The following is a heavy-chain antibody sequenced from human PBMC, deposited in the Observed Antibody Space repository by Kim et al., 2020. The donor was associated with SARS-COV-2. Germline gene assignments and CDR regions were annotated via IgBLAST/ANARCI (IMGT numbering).Heavy chain of an antibody. V-gene: IGHV3-74*01. CDR3: ARGPF. Sequence: NDGTATLTAASVKGRFTISRDNSKNTLFLQMTSLRADDTGVYYCARGPFWGQGTLVTVSS. J-gene: IGHJ4*02. CDR2: NDGTAT.